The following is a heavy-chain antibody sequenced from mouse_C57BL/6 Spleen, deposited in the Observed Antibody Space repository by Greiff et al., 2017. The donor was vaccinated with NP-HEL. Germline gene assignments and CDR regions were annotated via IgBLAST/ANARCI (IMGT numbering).Heavy chain of an antibody. Sequence: EVKLMESGGDLVKPGGSLKLSCAASGFTFSSYGMSWVRQTPDKRLEWVATISSGGSYTYYPDSVKGRFTISRDNAKNTLYLQMSSLKSEDTAMYYCARQYDYDRGYYFDYWGQGTTLTVSS. V-gene: IGHV5-6*01. CDR3: ARQYDYDRGYYFDY. CDR1: GFTFSSYG. J-gene: IGHJ2*01. CDR2: ISSGGSYT. D-gene: IGHD2-4*01.